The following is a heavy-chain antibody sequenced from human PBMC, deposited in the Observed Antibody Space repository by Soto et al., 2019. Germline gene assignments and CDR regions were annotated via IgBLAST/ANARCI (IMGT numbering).Heavy chain of an antibody. V-gene: IGHV1-8*01. CDR2: MNPNSGNT. CDR3: AIGRNSGYDRRAFDI. D-gene: IGHD5-12*01. Sequence: NLVCRVTRQRKKWMGWMNPNSGNTAYAQKIQRRVTITRNTSISTAYMELSSLRSEDPAAYYCAIGRNSGYDRRAFDIWGQGT. J-gene: IGHJ3*02.